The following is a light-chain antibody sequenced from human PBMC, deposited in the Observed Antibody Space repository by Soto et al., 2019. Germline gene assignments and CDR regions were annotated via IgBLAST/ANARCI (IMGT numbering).Light chain of an antibody. CDR1: QKISNKY. Sequence: EIVLTQSPAIRSLSPGERATLSWRASQKISNKYLAWYQQKPGQAPRLLIFGASTRASGIPDRFSGRGSGTEFTLTISRLEPEDFAVYYCQQYDLGFTFGPGTKVAIX. CDR3: QQYDLGFT. CDR2: GAS. V-gene: IGKV3-20*01. J-gene: IGKJ3*01.